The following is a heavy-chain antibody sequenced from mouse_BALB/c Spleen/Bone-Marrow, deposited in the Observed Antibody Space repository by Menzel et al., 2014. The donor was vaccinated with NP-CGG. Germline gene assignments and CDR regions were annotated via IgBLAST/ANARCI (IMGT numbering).Heavy chain of an antibody. CDR1: GYTFTDYY. CDR2: INPTNGDT. D-gene: IGHD2-14*01. CDR3: AMGVRLYWYFDV. Sequence: VQLQQSGPELVKPGASVKMSCKASGYTFTDYYMKWVKQSHGESLEWIGDINPTNGDTFYNQKFKGKATLTVDKSSSTAYMQLDSLTSEDSAVYYCAMGVRLYWYFDVWGAGTTVTVSS. V-gene: IGHV1-26*01. J-gene: IGHJ1*01.